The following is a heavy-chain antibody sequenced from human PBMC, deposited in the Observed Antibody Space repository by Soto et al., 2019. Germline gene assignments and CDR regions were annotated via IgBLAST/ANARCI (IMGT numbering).Heavy chain of an antibody. D-gene: IGHD5-18*01. J-gene: IGHJ4*02. CDR2: ISGSDGST. V-gene: IGHV3-23*01. Sequence: EVQLLESGGGLVPPGGSLRLSCAASGFTFSNYAISWLRQAPGEGLGWVSTISGSDGSTYYADSVKGRFTISRDISKNTLYLQMNSLRAEDTAIYYCAKERSSGYYFFDYWGQGTLVTVSS. CDR3: AKERSSGYYFFDY. CDR1: GFTFSNYA.